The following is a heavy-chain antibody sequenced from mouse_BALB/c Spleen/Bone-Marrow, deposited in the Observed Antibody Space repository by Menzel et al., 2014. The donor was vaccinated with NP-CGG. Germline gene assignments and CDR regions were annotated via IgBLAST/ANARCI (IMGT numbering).Heavy chain of an antibody. J-gene: IGHJ3*01. CDR3: ANWAY. D-gene: IGHD4-1*01. CDR1: GFTFSDYC. Sequence: EVQLVESGGGLVKPGGSLKLSCAASGFTFSDYCMYWVRQTPEKRLEWVASISDGGSYTYYPDSVKGRFTISRDNAKNNLYLQMSSLKSEDTAMYYCANWAYWGQGTLVTVSA. V-gene: IGHV5-4*02. CDR2: ISDGGSYT.